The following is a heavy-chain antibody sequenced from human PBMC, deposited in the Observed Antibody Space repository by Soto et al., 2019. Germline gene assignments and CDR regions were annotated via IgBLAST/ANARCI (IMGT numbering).Heavy chain of an antibody. Sequence: VGSLRLSCAASGFTVSSNYMSWVRPAPGKGLEWVSVIYSGGSTYYADSVKGRFTISRDNSRNTLSLQMNALRAEDTAVYYCAKDLSVFGVVTTYYFDFWGQGTLVTVSS. J-gene: IGHJ4*02. CDR2: IYSGGST. D-gene: IGHD3-3*01. V-gene: IGHV3-53*01. CDR1: GFTVSSNY. CDR3: AKDLSVFGVVTTYYFDF.